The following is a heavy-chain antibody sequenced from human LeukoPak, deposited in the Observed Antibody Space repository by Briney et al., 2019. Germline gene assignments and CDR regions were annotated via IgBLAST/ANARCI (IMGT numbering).Heavy chain of an antibody. CDR1: GGTFSSYA. D-gene: IGHD5-18*01. Sequence: SVNVSCKASGGTFSSYAISWVRQAPGQGLEWMGGIIPIFGTANYAQKFQGRVTITADESTSTAYMELSSLRSEDTAVYYCARGKGYSYGLPHFDYWGQGTLVTVSS. V-gene: IGHV1-69*13. CDR2: IIPIFGTA. J-gene: IGHJ4*02. CDR3: ARGKGYSYGLPHFDY.